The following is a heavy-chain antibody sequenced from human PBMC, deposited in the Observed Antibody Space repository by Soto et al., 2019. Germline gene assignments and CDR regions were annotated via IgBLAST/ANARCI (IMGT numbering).Heavy chain of an antibody. CDR1: GGSISSSSYY. CDR3: ARHQPVTSSGFDY. Sequence: QLRLQESGPGLVKPSETLSLTCTVSGGSISSSSYYWGWIRQPPGKGLEWIGSIYYSGSTYYNPSLKSRVTISVDTSRNQFSLKLSSVTAADTAVYYCARHQPVTSSGFDYWGQGTLVTVSS. J-gene: IGHJ4*02. D-gene: IGHD4-17*01. V-gene: IGHV4-39*01. CDR2: IYYSGST.